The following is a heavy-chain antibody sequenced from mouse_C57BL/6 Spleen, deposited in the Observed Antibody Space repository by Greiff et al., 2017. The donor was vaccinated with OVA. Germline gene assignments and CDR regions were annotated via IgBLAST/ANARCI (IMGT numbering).Heavy chain of an antibody. J-gene: IGHJ3*01. Sequence: QVQLQQPGAELVRPGTSVKLSCKASGYTFTSYWMHWVKQMPGQGLEWIGVIDPSDSYTNYNQKFKGKATLTVDTSSSTAYMQLSSLTSEDSAVYYCAREDSSGYVGFAYWGQGTLVTVSA. CDR2: IDPSDSYT. D-gene: IGHD3-2*02. CDR1: GYTFTSYW. CDR3: AREDSSGYVGFAY. V-gene: IGHV1-59*01.